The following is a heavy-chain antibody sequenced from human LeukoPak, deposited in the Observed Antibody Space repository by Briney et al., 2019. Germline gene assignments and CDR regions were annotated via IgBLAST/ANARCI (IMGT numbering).Heavy chain of an antibody. V-gene: IGHV4-59*01. CDR2: IYYSGST. CDR1: GGSISSYH. CDR3: ARTTEGGYTYDYFYYYYMDV. D-gene: IGHD5-18*01. J-gene: IGHJ6*03. Sequence: SETLSLTCTVSGGSISSYHWSWIRQPPGKGLEWIGYIYYSGSTNYNPSLKSRVTISVDTSKNQFSLKLSSVTAADTAVYYCARTTEGGYTYDYFYYYYMDVWGKGTTVTISS.